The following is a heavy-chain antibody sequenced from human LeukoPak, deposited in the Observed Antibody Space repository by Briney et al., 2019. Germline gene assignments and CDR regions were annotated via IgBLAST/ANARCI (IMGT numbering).Heavy chain of an antibody. V-gene: IGHV3-48*03. Sequence: GGSLRLSCAASGFTFSSYEMNWVRQAPGKGLEWVSYISSSGSTIYYADSVKGRFTISRDNAKNSLYLQMNSLRAEDTAVYYCARDREGYQLPQMHHYYYMDVWGKGTTVTISS. D-gene: IGHD2-2*01. CDR3: ARDREGYQLPQMHHYYYMDV. CDR1: GFTFSSYE. J-gene: IGHJ6*03. CDR2: ISSSGSTI.